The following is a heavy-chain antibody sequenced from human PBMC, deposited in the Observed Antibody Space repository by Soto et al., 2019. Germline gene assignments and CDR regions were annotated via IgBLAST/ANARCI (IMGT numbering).Heavy chain of an antibody. V-gene: IGHV3-64D*06. Sequence: GGSLRLSCSASGFTFSSYAMHWVRQAPGKGLEYVSAISSNGGSTYYADSVKGRFTISRDNSKNTLYLQMSSLRAEDTAVYYCVKDLEIALADIWGNYYYYGMDVWGQGTTVTVSS. CDR2: ISSNGGST. J-gene: IGHJ6*02. CDR3: VKDLEIALADIWGNYYYYGMDV. D-gene: IGHD6-19*01. CDR1: GFTFSSYA.